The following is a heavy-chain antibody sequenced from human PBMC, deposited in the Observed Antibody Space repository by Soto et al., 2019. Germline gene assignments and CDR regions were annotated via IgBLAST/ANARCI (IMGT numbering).Heavy chain of an antibody. V-gene: IGHV1-69*01. CDR3: ARQFDHDRSGHYYAY. CDR2: ITPIFGTP. Sequence: QVQLVQSGAEVKKPGSSVKVSCKASGGTFSRNTIIWVRQAPGQGLEWMGGITPIFGTPNYAQNFQGRVAITADESTSTVYMEVSRLRFEDTAIYYCARQFDHDRSGHYYAYWGQGTLVTVSS. CDR1: GGTFSRNT. D-gene: IGHD3-22*01. J-gene: IGHJ4*02.